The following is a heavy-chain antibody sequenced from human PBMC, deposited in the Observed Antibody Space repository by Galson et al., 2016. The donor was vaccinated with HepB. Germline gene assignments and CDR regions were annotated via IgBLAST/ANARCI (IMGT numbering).Heavy chain of an antibody. Sequence: TLSLTCTVSGGSISSGAYYWSWIRQYPGKGLEWIGSIYYSGSTRYNPPLKSRVTISEVISANHFSLRLTSLTAADTAVYYCARGGITLIVVTTPGVFDIWGQGTRVTVSS. CDR3: ARGGITLIVVTTPGVFDI. V-gene: IGHV4-31*03. CDR1: GGSISSGAYY. CDR2: IYYSGST. D-gene: IGHD3-22*01. J-gene: IGHJ3*02.